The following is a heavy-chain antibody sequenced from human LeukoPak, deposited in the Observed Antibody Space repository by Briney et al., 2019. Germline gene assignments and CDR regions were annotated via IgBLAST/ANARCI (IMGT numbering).Heavy chain of an antibody. J-gene: IGHJ4*02. Sequence: GGFLRLSCAASGFTFSTYGMHWVRQAPGKGLEWVAYIRYDESNKYYADSVKGRLTISRDNSKNTLYLQMNNVRAEDTAVYYCAKKAGSYDHFDYWGQGTLVTVSS. CDR1: GFTFSTYG. D-gene: IGHD1-26*01. CDR3: AKKAGSYDHFDY. V-gene: IGHV3-30*02. CDR2: IRYDESNK.